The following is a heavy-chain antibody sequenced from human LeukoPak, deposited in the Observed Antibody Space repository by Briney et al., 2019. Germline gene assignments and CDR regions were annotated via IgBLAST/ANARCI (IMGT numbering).Heavy chain of an antibody. V-gene: IGHV4-61*02. Sequence: SETLSLTCTVSGGSISSGSYYWSWIRQPAGKGLEWIGRIYTSGSTNYNPSLKSRVTISVDTSKNQFSLKLSSVTAADTAVYYCARGGAGIAFYYYYMDVWGKGTTVTDSS. CDR1: GGSISSGSYY. D-gene: IGHD6-13*01. CDR2: IYTSGST. J-gene: IGHJ6*03. CDR3: ARGGAGIAFYYYYMDV.